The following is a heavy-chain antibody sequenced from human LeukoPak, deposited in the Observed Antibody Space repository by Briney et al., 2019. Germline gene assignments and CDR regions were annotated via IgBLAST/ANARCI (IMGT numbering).Heavy chain of an antibody. CDR2: INPNSGGT. Sequence: ASVKVSCKASGCTFTGYYMHWVRQAPGQGLEWMGWINPNSGGTNYAQKFQDRVTMTRDTSISTAYMELSRLRSDDTAVYYCARDTYYYDSSGYEIDYWGQGTLVTVSS. V-gene: IGHV1-2*02. D-gene: IGHD3-22*01. CDR3: ARDTYYYDSSGYEIDY. J-gene: IGHJ4*02. CDR1: GCTFTGYY.